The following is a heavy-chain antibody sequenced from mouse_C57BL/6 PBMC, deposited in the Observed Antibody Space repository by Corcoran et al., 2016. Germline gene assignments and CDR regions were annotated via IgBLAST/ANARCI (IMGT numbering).Heavy chain of an antibody. J-gene: IGHJ3*01. CDR2: ISYDGSN. V-gene: IGHV3-6*01. CDR1: GYSITSGYY. CDR3: ARGRDYEKSGFAY. D-gene: IGHD2-4*01. Sequence: DVQLQESGPGLVKPSQSLSLTCSVTGYSITSGYYWNWIRQFPGNKLEWMGYISYDGSNNYNPSLKNRISITRDTSKNQFFLKLNSVTTEDTATYYCARGRDYEKSGFAYWGQGTLVTVSA.